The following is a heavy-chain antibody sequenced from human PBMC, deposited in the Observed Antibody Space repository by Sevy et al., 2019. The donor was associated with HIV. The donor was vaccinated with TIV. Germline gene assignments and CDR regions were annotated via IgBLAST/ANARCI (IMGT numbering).Heavy chain of an antibody. CDR3: AREIYFHDASSYYALDW. CDR2: ISNYNGKT. Sequence: ASVKVSCEASGYIFTNYAFSWVRQAPGQGLEWMGWISNYNGKTNYSEKFQGRLTMSADTSRRTADLELRSLTSDDTAVYYWAREIYFHDASSYYALDWWGQGTLVTVSS. CDR1: GYIFTNYA. D-gene: IGHD3-10*01. V-gene: IGHV1-18*04. J-gene: IGHJ4*01.